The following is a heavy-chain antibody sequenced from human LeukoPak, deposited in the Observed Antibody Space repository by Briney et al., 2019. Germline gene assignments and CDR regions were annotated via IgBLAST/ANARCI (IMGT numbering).Heavy chain of an antibody. CDR1: GYTFTNHG. V-gene: IGHV1-18*01. CDR2: ISAYNGYT. D-gene: IGHD3-3*01. J-gene: IGHJ5*02. CDR3: ARQFISDLWGGHGFDP. Sequence: ASVKVSCKASGYTFTNHGVSWVRQAPGQGLEWMGWISAYNGYTNYAQNVQGRVTMTTDTSTSTAYMELRSLRSDDTAVYYCARQFISDLWGGHGFDPWGQGTLVTVSS.